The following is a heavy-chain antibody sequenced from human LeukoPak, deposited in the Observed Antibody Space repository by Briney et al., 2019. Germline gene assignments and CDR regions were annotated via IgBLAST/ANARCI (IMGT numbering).Heavy chain of an antibody. CDR3: ARGYDWGGIYYYGMDV. CDR2: IYYSGST. J-gene: IGHJ6*02. D-gene: IGHD5-12*01. CDR1: GGSISSYY. Sequence: SSETLSLTCTVSGGSISSYYWSWIRQPPGKGLEWIGYIYYSGSTNYNPSLKSRVTISVDTSKNQFSLKLSPVTAADTAVYYCARGYDWGGIYYYGMDVWGQGTTVTVSS. V-gene: IGHV4-59*01.